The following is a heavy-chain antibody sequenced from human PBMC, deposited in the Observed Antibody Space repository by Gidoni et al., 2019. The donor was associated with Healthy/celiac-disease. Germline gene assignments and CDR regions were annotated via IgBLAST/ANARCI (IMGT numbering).Heavy chain of an antibody. J-gene: IGHJ3*02. Sequence: QVQLQESGPGLVQRSETRSLTCQVAGGSISSYYGGWIRQPPGTGLEWSGYIYYSGSTNYNPSLKSRVPISVDTSKNQFSLKLSSVTAADTAVYYCAGGACEACAFDIWGQGTMVTVSS. CDR3: AGGACEACAFDI. V-gene: IGHV4-59*01. CDR2: IYYSGST. D-gene: IGHD2-21*02. CDR1: GGSISSYY.